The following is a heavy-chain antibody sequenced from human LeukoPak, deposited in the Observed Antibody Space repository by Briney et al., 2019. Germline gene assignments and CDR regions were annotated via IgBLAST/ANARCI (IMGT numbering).Heavy chain of an antibody. D-gene: IGHD6-19*01. CDR2: ISASDST. Sequence: PGGSLRLSCAASGFTFSSYAMTWVRQAPGKGLEWVSGISASDSTYYADSVRGRFTISRDNSKNTMYLQMNSLRAEDTAIYFRAKEASSGLNDYWGQGTLVTVSS. V-gene: IGHV3-23*01. J-gene: IGHJ4*02. CDR1: GFTFSSYA. CDR3: AKEASSGLNDY.